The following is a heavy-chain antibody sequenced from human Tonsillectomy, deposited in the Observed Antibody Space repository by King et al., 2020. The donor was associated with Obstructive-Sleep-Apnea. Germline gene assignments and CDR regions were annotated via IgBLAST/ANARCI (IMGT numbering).Heavy chain of an antibody. CDR2: IKQDGSEK. CDR3: ARDRSDYGDYLSQPIDFDY. J-gene: IGHJ4*02. Sequence: VQLVESGGGLVQPGGSLRLSCAASGFTFSSYWMSWVRQAPGKGMEGVANIKQDGSEKYYVDSVKGRFTISSDNAKNSLYLQMNSLRAEDTAVYYCARDRSDYGDYLSQPIDFDYWGQGTLVTVSS. CDR1: GFTFSSYW. D-gene: IGHD4-17*01. V-gene: IGHV3-7*03.